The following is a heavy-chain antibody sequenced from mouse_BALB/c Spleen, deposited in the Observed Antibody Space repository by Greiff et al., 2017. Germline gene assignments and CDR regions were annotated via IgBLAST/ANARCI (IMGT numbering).Heavy chain of an antibody. V-gene: IGHV1-9*01. J-gene: IGHJ3*01. Sequence: VKLQESGAELMKPGASVKISCKATGYTFSSYWIEWVKQRPGHGLEWIGEILPGSGSTNYNEKFKGKATFTADTSSNTAYMQLSSLTSEDSAVYYCASYYRFSWFAYWGQGTLVTVSA. CDR2: ILPGSGST. CDR3: ASYYRFSWFAY. D-gene: IGHD2-14*01. CDR1: GYTFSSYW.